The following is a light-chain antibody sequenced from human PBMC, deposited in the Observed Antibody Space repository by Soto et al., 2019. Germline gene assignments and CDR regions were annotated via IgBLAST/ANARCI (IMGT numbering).Light chain of an antibody. Sequence: QSVLTQPPSVSGAPGQRVTISCTGNSSNLGAGYDVHWYRQLPGAAPKLVIFGNRNRPSGVPERFSGSKSGTSASLAITGLQGADEADYYCQAYDYSLTASVFGGGTKVTVL. CDR3: QAYDYSLTASV. CDR2: GNR. CDR1: SSNLGAGYD. V-gene: IGLV1-40*01. J-gene: IGLJ3*02.